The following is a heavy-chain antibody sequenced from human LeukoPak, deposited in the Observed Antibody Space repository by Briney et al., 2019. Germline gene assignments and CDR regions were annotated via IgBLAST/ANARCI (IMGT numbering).Heavy chain of an antibody. J-gene: IGHJ4*02. Sequence: PSETLSLTCAVSGVSFNDYYWSWVRQTPGKGLEWIGEINHSEYTNDSPSLKSRVTLSIDTSRNQFSLNLRSVTVADTGIYYCTRMTTGHDYWGQGTLVTVSS. D-gene: IGHD4-17*01. CDR2: INHSEYT. CDR3: TRMTTGHDY. CDR1: GVSFNDYY. V-gene: IGHV4-34*01.